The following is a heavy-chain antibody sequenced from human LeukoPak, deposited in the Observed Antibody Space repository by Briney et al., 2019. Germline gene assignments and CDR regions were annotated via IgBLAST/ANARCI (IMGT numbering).Heavy chain of an antibody. Sequence: GGSLRLSCGASGFIVSSNYMSWVRQAPGKGLEWVSVIFSDGRTYYADSVKGRFTISRDYSKNTLYLQMNSLRAEDTAVYYCARDDTTWYYFDYWGQGTLVTVSS. D-gene: IGHD1-14*01. J-gene: IGHJ4*02. V-gene: IGHV3-66*01. CDR3: ARDDTTWYYFDY. CDR1: GFIVSSNY. CDR2: IFSDGRT.